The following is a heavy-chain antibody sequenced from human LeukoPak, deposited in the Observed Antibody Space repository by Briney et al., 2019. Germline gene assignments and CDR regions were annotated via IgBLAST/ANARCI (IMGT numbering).Heavy chain of an antibody. V-gene: IGHV4-59*12. Sequence: PSETLSLTCTVSGGSIISYYWSWIRQSPQKGLEWIAYIHSSGKTNYNPSLKSRVTISVDTSKNQFSLKLSSVTAADTAVYYCARVYSGSYSPDYWGREPWSPSP. CDR3: ARVYSGSYSPDY. CDR2: IHSSGKT. D-gene: IGHD1-26*01. J-gene: IGHJ4*02. CDR1: GGSIISYY.